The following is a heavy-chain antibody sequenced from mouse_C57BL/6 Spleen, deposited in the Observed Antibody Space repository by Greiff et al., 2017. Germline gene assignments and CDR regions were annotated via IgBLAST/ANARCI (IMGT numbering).Heavy chain of an antibody. CDR3: ARTVVATRYFDC. CDR1: GYTFTSYW. V-gene: IGHV1-52*01. J-gene: IGHJ2*01. Sequence: QVQLQQPGAELVRPGSSVKLSCKASGYTFTSYWMHWVKQRPIQGLEWIGNIDPSDSETHYNQKFKDKATLTVDKSSSTAYMQLSSRTSEDSAVYYCARTVVATRYFDCWGQGTTLTVSS. CDR2: IDPSDSET. D-gene: IGHD1-1*01.